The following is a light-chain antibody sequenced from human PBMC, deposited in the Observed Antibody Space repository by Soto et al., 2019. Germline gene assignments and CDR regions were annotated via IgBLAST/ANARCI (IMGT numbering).Light chain of an antibody. V-gene: IGKV2-28*01. CDR1: QSLLHSNGYNY. Sequence: DIVMTQSPLSLPVTPGEPASISCRSSQSLLHSNGYNYLGWYLQKPGQSPQLLIYLGSNRASGVPDRFSGSGSGTDFTLKISRVEAEDFGFYYCMQALQTPPTFGQGTKLEIK. CDR3: MQALQTPPT. J-gene: IGKJ2*01. CDR2: LGS.